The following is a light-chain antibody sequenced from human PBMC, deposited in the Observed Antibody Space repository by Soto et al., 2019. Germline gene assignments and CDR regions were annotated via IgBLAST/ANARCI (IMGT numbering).Light chain of an antibody. Sequence: EIVLTQSPATLSLSPGERATLSCRASQSVRSYLAWYQQKPGQAPRLLIYDASNRATGIPARFRGSGSGTAFTLTISSREPEDVAVYYCQQRSNWPYTFGQGTKLEIK. CDR3: QQRSNWPYT. V-gene: IGKV3-11*01. CDR2: DAS. CDR1: QSVRSY. J-gene: IGKJ2*01.